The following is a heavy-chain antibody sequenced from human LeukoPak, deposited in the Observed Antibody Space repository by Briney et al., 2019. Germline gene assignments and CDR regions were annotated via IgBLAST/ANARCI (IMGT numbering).Heavy chain of an antibody. Sequence: GGSLRLSCAASGFTSTAYAMSWFRQTPGKGLERVSYISISGSTIYYADSVKGRFTISRDNAKNSLYLQMNSLRAEDTAVYYCARGYTYCGGDCQNPANWWRAFDIWGQGTMVTVSS. CDR3: ARGYTYCGGDCQNPANWWRAFDI. V-gene: IGHV3-48*03. D-gene: IGHD2-21*02. J-gene: IGHJ3*02. CDR1: GFTSTAYA. CDR2: ISISGSTI.